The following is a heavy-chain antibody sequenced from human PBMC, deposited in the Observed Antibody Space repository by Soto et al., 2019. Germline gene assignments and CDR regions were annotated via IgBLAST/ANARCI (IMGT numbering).Heavy chain of an antibody. D-gene: IGHD1-26*01. J-gene: IGHJ4*02. CDR2: IYSNGNT. CDR3: AXDFPLSEYRFSGSYYYNY. Sequence: GALRLSCAASGFTVSSNYMSWVRQAPGKGLEWVSTIYSNGNTYYADSVKGRFTISRDKSKNTLYLQMNSLRAEDTAVYYCAXDFPLSEYRFSGSYYYNYWGQGTLVTVS. V-gene: IGHV3-53*01. CDR1: GFTVSSNY.